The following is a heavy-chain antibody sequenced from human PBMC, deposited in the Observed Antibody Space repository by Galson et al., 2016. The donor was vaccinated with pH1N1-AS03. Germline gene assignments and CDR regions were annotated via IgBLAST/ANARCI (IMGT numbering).Heavy chain of an antibody. Sequence: SETLSLTCSVSGGAISSYCWNWIRQPPGKGLEWIGHLCHSGSTNYNPSLSGRVTISVDTSTNQFFLTLDSVTATDTAVYYCARVVAGRPFLIDYWGQGTLVIVSS. CDR3: ARVVAGRPFLIDY. D-gene: IGHD6-6*01. V-gene: IGHV4-59*08. J-gene: IGHJ4*02. CDR1: GGAISSYC. CDR2: LCHSGST.